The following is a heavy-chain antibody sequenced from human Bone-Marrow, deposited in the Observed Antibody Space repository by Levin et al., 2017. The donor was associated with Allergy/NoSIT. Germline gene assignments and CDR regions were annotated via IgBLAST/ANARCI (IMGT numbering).Heavy chain of an antibody. J-gene: IGHJ6*04. Sequence: GESLKISCKGSGYSFTSYWITWVRQMPGKGLEWMGRIDPSDSYSNYSPSFQGHVTISADKSISTAYLQWSSLKASDTAMYYCARTACRSTSCYSNMDVWGKGTTVTVSS. CDR1: GYSFTSYW. D-gene: IGHD2-2*01. CDR3: ARTACRSTSCYSNMDV. CDR2: IDPSDSYS. V-gene: IGHV5-10-1*01.